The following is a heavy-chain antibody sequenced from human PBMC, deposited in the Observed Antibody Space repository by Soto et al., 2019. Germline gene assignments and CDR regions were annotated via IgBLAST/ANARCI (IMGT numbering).Heavy chain of an antibody. V-gene: IGHV4-61*01. Sequence: SETLSLTCTVSGGSVSSGSYYWTWIRQPPGRGLEWIGYIYYSGSTNYNPSLKSRVTISVDTSKNQFSLKLSSVTAADTAVYYCASIAATDAFDIWGQGTMVTV. D-gene: IGHD6-6*01. CDR2: IYYSGST. CDR3: ASIAATDAFDI. J-gene: IGHJ3*02. CDR1: GGSVSSGSYY.